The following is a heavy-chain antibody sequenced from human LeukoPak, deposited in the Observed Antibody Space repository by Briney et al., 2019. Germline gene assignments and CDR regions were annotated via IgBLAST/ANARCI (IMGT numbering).Heavy chain of an antibody. CDR1: GYTFTSYD. CDR3: ARGRGRWAAAGTRGFDY. D-gene: IGHD6-13*01. V-gene: IGHV1-8*01. CDR2: MNPNSGNT. Sequence: ASVKVSCKASGYTFTSYDINWVRQATGQGLEWMGWMNPNSGNTGYAQKFQGRVTMTRNTSISTAYMELSSLRSEDTAVYYCARGRGRWAAAGTRGFDYWGQGTLVTVSS. J-gene: IGHJ4*02.